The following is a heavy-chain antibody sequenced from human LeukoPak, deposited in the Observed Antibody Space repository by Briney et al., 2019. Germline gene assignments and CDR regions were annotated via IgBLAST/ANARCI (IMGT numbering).Heavy chain of an antibody. CDR2: IKQDGSEK. CDR1: GFTFSRYW. J-gene: IGHJ4*02. Sequence: PGGSLRLSCAASGFTFSRYWMTWVRQAPGKGLEWVANIKQDGSEKYYVDSVRGRFTISRDNAKNSLSLEMNSLRAEDTAVHFCARDYPGFPDDPRQADRFDYWGQGTLVTVSS. CDR3: ARDYPGFPDDPRQADRFDY. V-gene: IGHV3-7*05. D-gene: IGHD1-14*01.